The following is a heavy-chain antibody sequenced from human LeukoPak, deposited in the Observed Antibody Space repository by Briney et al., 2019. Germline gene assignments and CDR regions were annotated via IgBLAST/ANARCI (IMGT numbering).Heavy chain of an antibody. CDR3: ARVRYGIVV. V-gene: IGHV4-34*01. Sequence: SKTLSLTCAVYGGSFSGYYWSWIRQPPGKGLEWIGEINHSGSTNYNPSLKSRVTISVDTSKNQFSLKLSSVTAADTAVYYCARVRYGIVVWGQGTLVTVSS. D-gene: IGHD3-22*01. CDR2: INHSGST. CDR1: GGSFSGYY. J-gene: IGHJ4*02.